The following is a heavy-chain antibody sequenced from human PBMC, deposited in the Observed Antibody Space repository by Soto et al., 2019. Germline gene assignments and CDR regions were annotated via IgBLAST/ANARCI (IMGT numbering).Heavy chain of an antibody. Sequence: QVQLVQSGAEVKKPGSSVKVSCKASGGTFSSYAISWVRQAPGQGLEWMGGIIPIFGTANYAQKFQGRVMITADKSTSTAYMELSSLRSEDTAVYYCARLPSPYCSSTSCPLIFDYWGQGTLVTVSS. CDR2: IIPIFGTA. CDR3: ARLPSPYCSSTSCPLIFDY. D-gene: IGHD2-2*01. J-gene: IGHJ4*02. CDR1: GGTFSSYA. V-gene: IGHV1-69*06.